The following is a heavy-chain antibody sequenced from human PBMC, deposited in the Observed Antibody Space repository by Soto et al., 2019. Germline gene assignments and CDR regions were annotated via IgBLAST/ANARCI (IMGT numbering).Heavy chain of an antibody. D-gene: IGHD3-22*01. Sequence: VSLLLSCAASGFTFSSYAMNGVRQAAGKGLEWVSSVSANGRNTYYADSVKGRFTVSRDKSKNALFLQLDSLRVEDTAIYYCAKDLSSLGWLALGAPFDSWGPGTLVTVSS. CDR3: AKDLSSLGWLALGAPFDS. V-gene: IGHV3-23*01. CDR2: VSANGRNT. J-gene: IGHJ4*02. CDR1: GFTFSSYA.